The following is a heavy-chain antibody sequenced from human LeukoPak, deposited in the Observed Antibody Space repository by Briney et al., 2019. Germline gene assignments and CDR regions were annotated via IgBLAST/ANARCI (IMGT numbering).Heavy chain of an antibody. V-gene: IGHV3-48*01. CDR2: ISRSGSTK. J-gene: IGHJ4*02. CDR1: GLTFSSYS. Sequence: GGSLRLSCGASGLTFSSYSMNWVRQSPGKGLEWVSYISRSGSTKYYADSVKGRFTISRDNARNSLYLQMNSLRAEDTAVYFCARGGLSIMGYWGQGTLVTVSS. D-gene: IGHD2/OR15-2a*01. CDR3: ARGGLSIMGY.